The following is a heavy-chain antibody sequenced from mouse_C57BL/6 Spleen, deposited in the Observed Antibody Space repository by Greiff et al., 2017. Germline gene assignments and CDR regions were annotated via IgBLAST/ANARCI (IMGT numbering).Heavy chain of an antibody. CDR3: ARGGNYVFDY. V-gene: IGHV1-55*01. Sequence: QVQLQQPGAELVKPGASVKMSCKASGYTFTSYWITWVKQRPGQGLEWIGDIYPGSGSTNYTETFKSKSTLTVDTSSSTAYMQLSSLTSEDSAVYYCARGGNYVFDYWGQGTTLTVSS. CDR1: GYTFTSYW. D-gene: IGHD2-1*01. CDR2: IYPGSGST. J-gene: IGHJ2*01.